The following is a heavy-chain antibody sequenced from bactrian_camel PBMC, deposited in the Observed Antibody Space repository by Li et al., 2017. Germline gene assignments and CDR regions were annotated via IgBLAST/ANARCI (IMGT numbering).Heavy chain of an antibody. Sequence: HVQLVESGGGSAQAGGSLKLSCVASRKIYHRYCMGWFRQAPGKEREAVAVMRVGYGDGTTYYSDSVKDRFTISWDNANKTLYLQMDNSKPLDTAMYYCAAEGGGLCRRADNYKYWGHGTQVTVS. V-gene: IGHV3-3*01. D-gene: IGHD2*01. CDR3: AAEGGGLCRRADNYKY. J-gene: IGHJ4*01. CDR1: RKIYHRYC. CDR2: MRVGYGDGTT.